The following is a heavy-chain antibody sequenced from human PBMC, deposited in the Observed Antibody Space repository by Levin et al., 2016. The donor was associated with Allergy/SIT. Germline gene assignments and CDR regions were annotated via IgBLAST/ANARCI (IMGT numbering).Heavy chain of an antibody. D-gene: IGHD6-19*01. V-gene: IGHV1-18*01. J-gene: IGHJ4*02. CDR3: ARGDSSGWGDY. Sequence: ASVKVSCKASGYAFSNIGISWVRQAPGQGLEWMGWITTYTGFTNYAQRLQGRVAMTTDTSTSTAYMELRSLRSDDTAVYYCARGDSSGWGDYWGQGTLVTVSS. CDR2: ITTYTGFT. CDR1: GYAFSNIG.